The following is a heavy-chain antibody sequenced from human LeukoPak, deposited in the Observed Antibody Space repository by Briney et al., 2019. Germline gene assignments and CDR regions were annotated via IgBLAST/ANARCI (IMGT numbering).Heavy chain of an antibody. V-gene: IGHV1-18*01. D-gene: IGHD3-10*01. Sequence: ASVKVSCKASNYTFTSYGISWARQAPGQGLEWMAWINAYNGDTNYAQKFQGRVTLTTDTSTSTAYMELRSLRSDDTAVYYCARGGSGVWFDYWGQGTLVTVSS. CDR1: NYTFTSYG. CDR3: ARGGSGVWFDY. J-gene: IGHJ4*02. CDR2: INAYNGDT.